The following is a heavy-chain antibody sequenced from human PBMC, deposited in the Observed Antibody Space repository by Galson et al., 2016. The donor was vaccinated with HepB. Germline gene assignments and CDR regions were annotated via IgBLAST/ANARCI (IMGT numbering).Heavy chain of an antibody. V-gene: IGHV4-30-4*01. CDR1: GGSISSGDYY. Sequence: TLSLTCTVSGGSISSGDYYWSWIRQPPGKGLEWIGYIYYSGSTYYNPSLKSRVTLSVDTSKNQFSLKLSSVTAADTAVYYCARGDDILTGTYYFDYWGQGSLVTVSS. CDR3: ARGDDILTGTYYFDY. CDR2: IYYSGST. D-gene: IGHD3-9*01. J-gene: IGHJ4*02.